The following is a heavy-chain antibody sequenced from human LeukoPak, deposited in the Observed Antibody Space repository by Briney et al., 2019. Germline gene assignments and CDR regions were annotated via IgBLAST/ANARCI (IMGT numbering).Heavy chain of an antibody. D-gene: IGHD5-18*01. CDR2: IYYSGST. CDR3: ARVGLYSYGSLYFDY. V-gene: IGHV4-39*07. J-gene: IGHJ4*02. Sequence: SETLSLTCTVSGGSISSSSYYWGWIRQPPGKGLEWIGSIYYSGSTYYNPSLKSRVTISVDTSKNQFSLKLSSVTAADTAVYYCARVGLYSYGSLYFDYWGQGTLVTVSS. CDR1: GGSISSSSYY.